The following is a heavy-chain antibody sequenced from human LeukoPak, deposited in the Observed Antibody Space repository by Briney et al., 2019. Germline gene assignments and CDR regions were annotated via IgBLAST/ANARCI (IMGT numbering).Heavy chain of an antibody. V-gene: IGHV3-30-3*01. CDR2: ISYDGSNK. J-gene: IGHJ4*02. Sequence: GGSLRLSCAASGFTFSSYAMHWVRQAPGKGLEWVAVISYDGSNKYYADSVKGRFTISRDNSKNSLYLQMNSLRAEDTAVYYCARDPAVAGDYWGQGTLVTVSS. D-gene: IGHD6-19*01. CDR3: ARDPAVAGDY. CDR1: GFTFSSYA.